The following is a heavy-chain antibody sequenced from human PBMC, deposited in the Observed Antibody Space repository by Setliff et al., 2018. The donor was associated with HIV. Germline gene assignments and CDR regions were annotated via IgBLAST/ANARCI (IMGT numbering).Heavy chain of an antibody. Sequence: PSQTLSLTCAVSGYSISSGYYWGWIRQPPGKGLEWIGSIYHSGSTYYNPSLKSRVTISLDTSKNQFSLKLSSVTAADTAVYYCARDIQAAGTGLFDPWGQGTLVTVSS. V-gene: IGHV4-38-2*02. CDR3: ARDIQAAGTGLFDP. CDR2: IYHSGST. D-gene: IGHD6-13*01. J-gene: IGHJ5*02. CDR1: GYSISSGYY.